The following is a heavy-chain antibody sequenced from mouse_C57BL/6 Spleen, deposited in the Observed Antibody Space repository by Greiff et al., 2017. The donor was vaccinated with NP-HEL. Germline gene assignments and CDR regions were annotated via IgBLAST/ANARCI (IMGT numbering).Heavy chain of an antibody. D-gene: IGHD2-5*01. CDR2: ISYDGSN. Sequence: EVQVVESGPGLVKPSQSLSLTCSVTGYSITSGYYWNWIRQFPGNKLEWMGYISYDGSNNYNPSLKNRISITRDTSKNQFFLKLNSVTTEDTATYYCARKKTYYSNYGAMDYWGQGTSVTVSS. J-gene: IGHJ4*01. V-gene: IGHV3-6*01. CDR3: ARKKTYYSNYGAMDY. CDR1: GYSITSGYY.